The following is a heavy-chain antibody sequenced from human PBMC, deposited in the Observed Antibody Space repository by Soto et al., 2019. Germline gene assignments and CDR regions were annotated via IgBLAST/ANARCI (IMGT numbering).Heavy chain of an antibody. J-gene: IGHJ4*02. Sequence: ASVKVSCKVSGYTLTELSMHWVRQAPGKGLEWMGGFDPEDGETIYAQKFQGRVTMTEDTSTDTAYMELSSLRSEDTAVYYCATASYSSRWYAPMYYFDYWGQGTVVPVSS. CDR1: GYTLTELS. V-gene: IGHV1-24*01. CDR2: FDPEDGET. D-gene: IGHD6-13*01. CDR3: ATASYSSRWYAPMYYFDY.